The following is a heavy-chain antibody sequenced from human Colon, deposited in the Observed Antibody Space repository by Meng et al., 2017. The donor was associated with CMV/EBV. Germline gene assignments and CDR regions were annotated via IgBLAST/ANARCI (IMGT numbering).Heavy chain of an antibody. Sequence: SETLSLTCTVFGVSIRTHFYNWIWQAPGKRPEWIAYMYYTGKTNSNPSLKSRVSVSMDTSKNQLSLRLDSVTATDTAVYYCAREDYGVGSFDYWGQGMLVTVSS. CDR1: GVSIRTHF. CDR2: MYYTGKT. J-gene: IGHJ4*02. CDR3: AREDYGVGSFDY. D-gene: IGHD4/OR15-4a*01. V-gene: IGHV4-59*11.